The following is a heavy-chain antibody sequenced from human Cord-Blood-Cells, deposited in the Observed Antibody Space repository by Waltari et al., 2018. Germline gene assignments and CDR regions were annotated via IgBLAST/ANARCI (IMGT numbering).Heavy chain of an antibody. J-gene: IGHJ4*02. D-gene: IGHD6-6*01. Sequence: EVQLVESGGGVVQPGGSLRPSCEASGFTFSSYAMSWVRQAPGKGLEWVSAISGSGGSTYYADSVKGRFTISRDNSKNTLYLQMNSLRAEDTAVYYCARREYSSSYFDYWGQGTLVTVSS. CDR3: ARREYSSSYFDY. CDR2: ISGSGGST. CDR1: GFTFSSYA. V-gene: IGHV3-23*04.